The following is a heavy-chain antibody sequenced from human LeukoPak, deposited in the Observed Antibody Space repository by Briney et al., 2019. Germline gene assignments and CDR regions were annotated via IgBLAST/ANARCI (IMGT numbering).Heavy chain of an antibody. J-gene: IGHJ4*02. CDR2: MSYDGSNK. CDR1: GFTFSSYG. V-gene: IGHV3-30*18. Sequence: GRSLSLSCAASGFTFSSYGMHWVRQAPGKGLEWVAVMSYDGSNKHYADSVKGRFTIYRDNSKNTLYLQMNSLRVEDTAVYYCAKAYCSGDCHFEYWGQGTLVTVSS. CDR3: AKAYCSGDCHFEY. D-gene: IGHD2-21*02.